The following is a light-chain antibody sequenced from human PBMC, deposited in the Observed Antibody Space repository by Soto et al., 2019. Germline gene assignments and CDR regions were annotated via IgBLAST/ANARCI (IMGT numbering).Light chain of an antibody. CDR3: CSYADNYV. J-gene: IGLJ1*01. V-gene: IGLV2-11*01. CDR1: SSDVGNNKY. CDR2: DVG. Sequence: QSALTQPRSVSGSPGQSVTISCTGGSSDVGNNKYVSWYRQHPGKAPKLIIYDVGKRPSAVPDRFSGSKSGSTASLTISGLQPEDEADYYCCSYADNYVFGSGTKLTVL.